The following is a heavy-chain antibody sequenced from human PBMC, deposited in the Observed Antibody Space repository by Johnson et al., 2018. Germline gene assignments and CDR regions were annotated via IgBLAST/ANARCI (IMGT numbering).Heavy chain of an antibody. Sequence: VQLVESGGGVVQXGRSLRLXCPASGFTFSSYAMHGVRQAPGKGLEWVAVISEDGSNKYNASSVKGRFTMSKDNSTNMPYLKMTRRRADDTAVYSWGRGVDYYGMDVWGQGTTVTVSS. V-gene: IGHV3-30*03. CDR2: ISEDGSNK. CDR3: GRGVDYYGMDV. CDR1: GFTFSSYA. J-gene: IGHJ6*02.